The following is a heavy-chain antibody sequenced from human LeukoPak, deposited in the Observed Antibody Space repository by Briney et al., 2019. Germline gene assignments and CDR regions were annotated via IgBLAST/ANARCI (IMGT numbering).Heavy chain of an antibody. D-gene: IGHD3-22*01. V-gene: IGHV1-69*13. CDR2: ITPIFGTA. CDR3: AREWGLESSGYYYAY. Sequence: SMKVSCKASGGTFSRFTISWVRQAPGQGFEWMGGITPIFGTANFAQKFQGRVSITADESTSTAFMELSSLRSEDTAVYYCAREWGLESSGYYYAYWGQGTLVTVSS. CDR1: GGTFSRFT. J-gene: IGHJ4*02.